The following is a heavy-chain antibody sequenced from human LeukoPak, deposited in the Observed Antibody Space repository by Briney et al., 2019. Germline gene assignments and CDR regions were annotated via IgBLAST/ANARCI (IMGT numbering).Heavy chain of an antibody. J-gene: IGHJ1*01. CDR2: INSDGSST. CDR3: ARVPITLAGTKDAKYFQH. V-gene: IGHV3-74*01. D-gene: IGHD6-19*01. Sequence: GGSLRLSCAASGFTFSSYWMHWVRQGPGKGLVWVSRINSDGSSTNYADSVKGRFTISRDNAKNTLYLQMNSLRAEDTAVYYCARVPITLAGTKDAKYFQHWGQGTLVTVSS. CDR1: GFTFSSYW.